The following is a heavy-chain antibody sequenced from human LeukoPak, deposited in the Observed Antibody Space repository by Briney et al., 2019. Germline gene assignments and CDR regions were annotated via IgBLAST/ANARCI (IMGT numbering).Heavy chain of an antibody. CDR1: GGSFSGYY. D-gene: IGHD3-22*01. CDR3: ARGFHYYDSSGYLSY. CDR2: INHSGST. J-gene: IGHJ4*02. Sequence: SETLSLTCAVYGGSFSGYYWSWIRQPPGKGLEWIGEINHSGSTNYNPSLKSRVTISVDTSKNQFSLKLSSVTAADTAVYYCARGFHYYDSSGYLSYWGQGTLVTVFS. V-gene: IGHV4-34*01.